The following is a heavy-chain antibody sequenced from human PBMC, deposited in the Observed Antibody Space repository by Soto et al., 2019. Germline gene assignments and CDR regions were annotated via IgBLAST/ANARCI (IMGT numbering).Heavy chain of an antibody. CDR3: AKDREQQLIRGWFDP. CDR1: GFTFSNYG. CDR2: ISYDGSNK. V-gene: IGHV3-30*18. J-gene: IGHJ5*02. D-gene: IGHD6-13*01. Sequence: QVQLVESGGGVVQPGRSLRLSCAASGFTFSNYGMHWVRQAPGRGLEWVAVISYDGSNKYYADSVKGRFTVSRDNSENTLYLQMNSLRAEDTAMYHCAKDREQQLIRGWFDPWGQGTLVTVSS.